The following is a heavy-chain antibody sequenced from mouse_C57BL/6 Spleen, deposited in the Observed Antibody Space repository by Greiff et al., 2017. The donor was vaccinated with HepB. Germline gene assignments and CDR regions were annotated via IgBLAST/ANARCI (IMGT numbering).Heavy chain of an antibody. V-gene: IGHV5-9-1*02. CDR1: GFTFSSYA. J-gene: IGHJ1*03. Sequence: EVKLMESGEGLVKPGGSLKLSCAASGFTFSSYAMSWVRQTPEKRLEWVAYISSGGDYIYYADTVKGRFTISRDNARNTLYLQMSSLKSEDTAMYYCTRDDYGSSYPWYFDVWGTGTTVTVSS. D-gene: IGHD1-1*01. CDR3: TRDDYGSSYPWYFDV. CDR2: ISSGGDYI.